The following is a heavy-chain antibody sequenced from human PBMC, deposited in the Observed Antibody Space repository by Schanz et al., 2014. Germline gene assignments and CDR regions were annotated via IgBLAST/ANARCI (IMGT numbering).Heavy chain of an antibody. CDR2: IGYLGDT. Sequence: EVQLLESGGGLVQPGGSLRLSCAASGFTLSNSDMHWVRQGTGKGLEWVSTIGYLGDTYYPDSVKGRFTVSRDNSRNTLYLQMNSLRAEDTAVYYCAKQIHYDILTVTRNWGQGTLVTVSS. D-gene: IGHD3-9*01. CDR3: AKQIHYDILTVTRN. J-gene: IGHJ4*02. V-gene: IGHV3-13*01. CDR1: GFTLSNSD.